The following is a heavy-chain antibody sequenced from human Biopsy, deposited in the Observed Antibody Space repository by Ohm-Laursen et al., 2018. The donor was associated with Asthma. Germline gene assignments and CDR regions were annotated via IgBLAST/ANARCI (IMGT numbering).Heavy chain of an antibody. CDR1: GGSVSSGSYY. D-gene: IGHD2-15*01. CDR2: ISYSGST. V-gene: IGHV4-61*01. CDR3: ARVPTTLRYFDL. Sequence: SDTLSLTCTVSGGSVSSGSYYWSWIRQSPGKGLAWVSYISYSGSTDYNPSLKSRLTISMDASKNQFSLKLSSVTAADTAVYYCARVPTTLRYFDLWGRGTLVTVSS. J-gene: IGHJ2*01.